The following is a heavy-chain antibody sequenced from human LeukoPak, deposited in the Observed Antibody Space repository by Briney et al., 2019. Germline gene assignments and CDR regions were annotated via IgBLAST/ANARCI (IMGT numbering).Heavy chain of an antibody. CDR1: GYTFTGYY. Sequence: GASVKVSCKASGYTFTGYYMHWVRQAPGQGLEWMGWINPNSGGTNYAQKFQGWVTMTRDTSISTAYMELSRLRSDDTAVYYCAREAKIFLYSSGWLDYWGQGTLVTVSS. CDR3: AREAKIFLYSSGWLDY. V-gene: IGHV1-2*04. CDR2: INPNSGGT. J-gene: IGHJ4*02. D-gene: IGHD6-19*01.